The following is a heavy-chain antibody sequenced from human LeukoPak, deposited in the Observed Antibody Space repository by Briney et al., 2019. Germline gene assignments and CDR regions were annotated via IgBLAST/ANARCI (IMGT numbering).Heavy chain of an antibody. CDR3: AKLEYYGGNNTLWGAFDF. CDR1: GFTFNYYA. D-gene: IGHD4-23*01. Sequence: PGGSLRLSCAASGFTFNYYAMSWVRQAPGKGLGWVSSISGSGASTYYADSVRGRFTISRDNSKNTLYLQMNSLRAEDTAVYYCAKLEYYGGNNTLWGAFDFWGQGTMVTVSS. J-gene: IGHJ3*01. CDR2: ISGSGAST. V-gene: IGHV3-23*01.